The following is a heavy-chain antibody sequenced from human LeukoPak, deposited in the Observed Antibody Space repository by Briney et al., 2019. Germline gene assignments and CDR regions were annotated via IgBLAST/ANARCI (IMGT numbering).Heavy chain of an antibody. CDR1: GYTLTELS. J-gene: IGHJ4*02. V-gene: IGHV1-24*01. D-gene: IGHD6-13*01. Sequence: ASVKVSCKVSGYTLTELSMHWVRQAPGKGLEWMGGFDPEDGETIYAQKFQGRVTMTRNTSISTAYMELSSLRSEDTAVYYCARVKAAAGTDWGQGTLVTVSS. CDR2: FDPEDGET. CDR3: ARVKAAAGTD.